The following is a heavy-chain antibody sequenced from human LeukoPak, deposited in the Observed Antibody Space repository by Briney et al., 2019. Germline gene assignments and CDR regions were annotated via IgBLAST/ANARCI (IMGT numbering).Heavy chain of an antibody. J-gene: IGHJ4*02. CDR1: GFTLSRHW. D-gene: IGHD5-18*01. CDR3: TSDTVDTAVGIDY. CDR2: IYGDGSRI. Sequence: GGSLRLSCAASGFTLSRHWMHWVRQAPGKGLVWVSRIYGDGSRISYADSVKGRFTISRDNAKNTLFLQMNSLRAEDTAVYYCTSDTVDTAVGIDYWGQGTLVTVSS. V-gene: IGHV3-74*01.